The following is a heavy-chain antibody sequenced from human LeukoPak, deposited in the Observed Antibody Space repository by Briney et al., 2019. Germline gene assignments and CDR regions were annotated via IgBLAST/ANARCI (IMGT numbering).Heavy chain of an antibody. D-gene: IGHD3-10*01. Sequence: ASVKVSCKASGYTFTGYYMHWVRQAPGQGLEWMGWINPNSGGTNYAQKFQGRVTMTRDTSISTAYLQWSSLKASDTAMYYCARLGGSGSYYVDYWGQGTLVTVSS. CDR1: GYTFTGYY. V-gene: IGHV1-2*02. CDR3: ARLGGSGSYYVDY. CDR2: INPNSGGT. J-gene: IGHJ4*02.